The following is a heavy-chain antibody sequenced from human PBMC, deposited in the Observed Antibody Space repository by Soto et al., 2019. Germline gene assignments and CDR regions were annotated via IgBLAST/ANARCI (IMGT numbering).Heavy chain of an antibody. CDR3: ARDGVRGGWYYFDL. V-gene: IGHV1-69*06. Sequence: QVQPVQSGTEVKKPGSSVRVSCKVSGGSFSDYAITWVRQSPGQGLEWMGGIIPKFPTGEYAKKFQGTVKITADKSTSTVYLEVSSLRHEDTAVYYCARDGVRGGWYYFDLWGQGTQVSVSS. J-gene: IGHJ4*02. CDR1: GGSFSDYA. D-gene: IGHD6-19*01. CDR2: IIPKFPTG.